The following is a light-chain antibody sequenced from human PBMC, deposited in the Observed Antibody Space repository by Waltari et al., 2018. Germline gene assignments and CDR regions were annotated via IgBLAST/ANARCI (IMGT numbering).Light chain of an antibody. CDR2: AAS. CDR3: QQYGVSPYT. Sequence: ELVLTQSPGTLSLSPGERANLVCRASPSVINNYLARYQQKPGQAPSLLIYAASRRDVGVPDRFSGSGSGTDFTLTISRLEPEDFAIFYCQQYGVSPYTFGQGTKLEV. V-gene: IGKV3-20*01. CDR1: PSVINNY. J-gene: IGKJ2*01.